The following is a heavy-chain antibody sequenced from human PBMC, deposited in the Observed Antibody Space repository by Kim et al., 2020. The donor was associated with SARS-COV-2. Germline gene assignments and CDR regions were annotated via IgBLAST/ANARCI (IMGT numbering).Heavy chain of an antibody. J-gene: IGHJ4*02. CDR1: GFTFSDSA. D-gene: IGHD1-26*01. CDR3: TRPSGSPTD. Sequence: GGSLRLSCAASGFTFSDSAIHWVRQASGKGLGWVGRIRSKANNYGTAYAASVKGRFTISRDDSKNTAYLQLNSLKTEDTAVYYCTRPSGSPTDWGQGTLVTVSS. V-gene: IGHV3-73*01. CDR2: IRSKANNYGT.